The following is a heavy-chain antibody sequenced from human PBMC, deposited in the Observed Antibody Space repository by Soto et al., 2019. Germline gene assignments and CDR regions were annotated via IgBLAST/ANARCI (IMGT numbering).Heavy chain of an antibody. J-gene: IGHJ3*02. CDR1: GFTFTDHY. CDR2: IRNRPNGYTT. Sequence: EVQLVESGGGLVQPGGSLRLSCAASGFTFTDHYMDWVRQAPGKGLEWVGRIRNRPNGYTTESAASVKGRFTISRDDSRDSLYLQMNSLKIEDTAVYYCARDSLDYGGSFGAFDIWGQGTMVTVSS. CDR3: ARDSLDYGGSFGAFDI. D-gene: IGHD2-15*01. V-gene: IGHV3-72*01.